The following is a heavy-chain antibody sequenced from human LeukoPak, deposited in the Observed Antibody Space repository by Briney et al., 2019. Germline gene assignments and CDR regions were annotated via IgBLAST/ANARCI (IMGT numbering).Heavy chain of an antibody. D-gene: IGHD7-27*01. V-gene: IGHV1-18*04. CDR1: GYSFTSYS. Sequence: EASVKVSCKASGYSFTSYSISWVRQAPGQGLEWMGWISGLNGDTNFAQKFQARVTMTIDTPTSTAYMELRSLRSDDTAMYYCARETGDQGTDVWGQGTSVIVSS. J-gene: IGHJ6*02. CDR3: ARETGDQGTDV. CDR2: ISGLNGDT.